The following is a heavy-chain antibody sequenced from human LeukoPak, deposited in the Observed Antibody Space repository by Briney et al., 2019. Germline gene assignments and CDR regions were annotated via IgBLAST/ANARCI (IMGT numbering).Heavy chain of an antibody. D-gene: IGHD4-11*01. CDR2: IYHSGNT. CDR1: GFSFSSHA. Sequence: PGGSLRLSCASSGFSFSSHAMTWVRQAPGKGLEWIGEIYHSGNTNYNPSLRSRVTISVDKSKNQFSLKLSSVTAADTAVYYCAKTMTTVIAGVDSWGQGTLVTVSS. J-gene: IGHJ4*02. V-gene: IGHV4-4*02. CDR3: AKTMTTVIAGVDS.